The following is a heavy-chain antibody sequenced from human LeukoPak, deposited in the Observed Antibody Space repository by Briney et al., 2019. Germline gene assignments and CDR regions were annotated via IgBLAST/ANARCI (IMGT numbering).Heavy chain of an antibody. D-gene: IGHD1-14*01. J-gene: IGHJ4*02. CDR1: GFTFSSYW. V-gene: IGHV3-7*04. Sequence: GGPLRLSCVGSGFTFSSYWMTWVRQAPGKGLEWVANIKDDGSEKYSVDSVKGRFTISRDNAKNSLYLQMSSLRAEDTAVYYCARARIDYWGQGTLVTVPS. CDR2: IKDDGSEK. CDR3: ARARIDY.